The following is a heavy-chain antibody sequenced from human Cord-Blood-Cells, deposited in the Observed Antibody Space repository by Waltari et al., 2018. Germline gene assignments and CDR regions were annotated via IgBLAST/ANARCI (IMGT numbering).Heavy chain of an antibody. CDR2: INPNSGGT. D-gene: IGHD3-16*01. CDR1: GYTFTGSY. V-gene: IGHV1-2*02. CDR3: ARDLSLGDYSFDP. Sequence: QVQLVQSGAEVKKPGASVKVSCKASGYTFTGSYMNWVRQAPGQGLEWMGWINPNSGGTNYAQKFQGRVTMTRDTSISTAYMELSRLRSDDTAVYYCARDLSLGDYSFDPWGQGTLVTVSS. J-gene: IGHJ5*02.